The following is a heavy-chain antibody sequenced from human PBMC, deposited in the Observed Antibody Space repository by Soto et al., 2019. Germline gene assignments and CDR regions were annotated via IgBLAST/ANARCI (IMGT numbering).Heavy chain of an antibody. CDR3: ARLSGRFGAGWFDP. V-gene: IGHV4-30-2*06. D-gene: IGHD3-10*01. CDR2: IYHSGST. Sequence: LSLTCAVSGDSISNGGYSWTWIRQSPGKGLEWIGYIYHSGSTYYNPSLKSRVTISVDRAKNQFSLKLNSVTAADTAVYYCARLSGRFGAGWFDPWGQGTLVTVSS. J-gene: IGHJ5*02. CDR1: GDSISNGGYS.